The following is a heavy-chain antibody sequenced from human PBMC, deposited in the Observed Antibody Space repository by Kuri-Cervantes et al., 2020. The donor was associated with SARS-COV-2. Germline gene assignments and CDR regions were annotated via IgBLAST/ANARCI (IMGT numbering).Heavy chain of an antibody. CDR1: GYTFTSYG. Sequence: ASVKVSCKASGYTFTSYGISWVRQAPGQGLEWMGWIIAYNGNTNYAQKLQGRVTMTTDTSTSTAYMELRSLRSDDTAVYYCASWGRDMTTVTWVYYWGQGTLVTVSS. CDR3: ASWGRDMTTVTWVYY. V-gene: IGHV1-18*01. J-gene: IGHJ4*02. D-gene: IGHD4-17*01. CDR2: IIAYNGNT.